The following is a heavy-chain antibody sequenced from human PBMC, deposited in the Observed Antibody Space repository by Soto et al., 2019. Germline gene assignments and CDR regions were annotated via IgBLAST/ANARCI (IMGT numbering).Heavy chain of an antibody. CDR1: GFTFSNNG. V-gene: IGHV3-30*03. CDR2: ISNDESNT. J-gene: IGHJ6*02. D-gene: IGHD2-8*01. CDR3: AGLPMASRRGYYGMDV. Sequence: GGSLRLSYAASGFTFSNNGMHWVRQAPGKGLEWVAFISNDESNTYYVDSVKGRFSISRDNSQNTLYLKMNSLKASDTAMYYCAGLPMASRRGYYGMDVWGQGTTVTVSS.